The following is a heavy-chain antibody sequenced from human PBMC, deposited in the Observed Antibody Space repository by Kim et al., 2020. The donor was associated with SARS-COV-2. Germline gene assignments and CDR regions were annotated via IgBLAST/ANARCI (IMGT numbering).Heavy chain of an antibody. D-gene: IGHD1-26*01. CDR3: ARQRGSNFDY. J-gene: IGHJ4*02. CDR2: ST. V-gene: IGHV4-59*08. Sequence: STNYNPSLKSRVTISVDTSKNQFSLKLSSVTAADTAVYYCARQRGSNFDYWGQGTLVTVSS.